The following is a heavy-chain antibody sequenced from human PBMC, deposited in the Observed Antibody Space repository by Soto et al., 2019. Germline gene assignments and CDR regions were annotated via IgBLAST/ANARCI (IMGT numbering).Heavy chain of an antibody. J-gene: IGHJ4*02. V-gene: IGHV1-8*01. Sequence: ASVKVSCKASGYTFTNSDSNWVRQAPGQGLEWMGWMNPDSGHAAYAQKFQGRVTLTTSTSTSTVYMEMRGLGSEDTAVYYCARSPHCSGGISYYGGDNWGKGSLVTI. CDR3: ARSPHCSGGISYYGGDN. CDR2: MNPDSGHA. D-gene: IGHD3-10*01. CDR1: GYTFTNSD.